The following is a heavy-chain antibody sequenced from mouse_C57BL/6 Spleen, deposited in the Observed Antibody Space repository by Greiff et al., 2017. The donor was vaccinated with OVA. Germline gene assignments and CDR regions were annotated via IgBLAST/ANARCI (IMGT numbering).Heavy chain of an antibody. CDR3: EGDARKGMNY. CDR2: ISDGGSYT. D-gene: IGHD1-3*01. Sequence: EVKVVESGGGLVKPGGSLKLSCAASGFTFSSYAMHWVRQTPEKRLEWVATISDGGSYTYYPDNVKGRFTISRDNAKNNLYLQMSQLKSEDTAMYYCEGDARKGMNYWGQGTSVTVSS. V-gene: IGHV5-4*01. CDR1: GFTFSSYA. J-gene: IGHJ4*01.